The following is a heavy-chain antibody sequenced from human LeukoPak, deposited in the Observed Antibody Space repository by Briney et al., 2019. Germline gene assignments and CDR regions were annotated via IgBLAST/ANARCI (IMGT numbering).Heavy chain of an antibody. CDR2: ISSSSSYI. D-gene: IGHD6-13*01. CDR3: ARSFLSIAAAATDY. J-gene: IGHJ4*02. Sequence: PGGSLRLSCAASGFTFSSYSMNWVRQAPGRGLEWVSSISSSSSYIYYADSVKGRFTISRDNAKNSLYLQMNSLRAEDTAVYYCARSFLSIAAAATDYWGQGTLVTVSS. CDR1: GFTFSSYS. V-gene: IGHV3-21*01.